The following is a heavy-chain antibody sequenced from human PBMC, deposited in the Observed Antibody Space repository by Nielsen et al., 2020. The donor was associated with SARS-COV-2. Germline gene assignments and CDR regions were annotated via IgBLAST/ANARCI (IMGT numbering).Heavy chain of an antibody. V-gene: IGHV4-59*08. CDR3: ARLSIAVYYYGMDV. CDR1: GGSISSYY. D-gene: IGHD6-19*01. J-gene: IGHJ6*02. CDR2: IYYSGST. Sequence: SETLSLTCTVSGGSISSYYWSWIRQPPGKGLEWIGYIYYSGSTNYNPSFKSRVTISVDTSKNQFSLKLSSVTAADTAVYYCARLSIAVYYYGMDVWGQGTTVTVSS.